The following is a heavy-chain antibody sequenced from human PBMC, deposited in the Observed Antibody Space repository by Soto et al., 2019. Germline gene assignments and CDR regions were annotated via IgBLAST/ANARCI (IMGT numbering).Heavy chain of an antibody. J-gene: IGHJ4*02. Sequence: ASVKVSCKASGYTFTGYYMHWVRQAPGQGLEWMGWINPNSGGTNYAQKFQGWVTMTRDTSISTAYMELSRLRSDDTAVYYCARSYYDSSGYYFRYWGQGTLVTVSS. V-gene: IGHV1-2*04. D-gene: IGHD3-22*01. CDR3: ARSYYDSSGYYFRY. CDR2: INPNSGGT. CDR1: GYTFTGYY.